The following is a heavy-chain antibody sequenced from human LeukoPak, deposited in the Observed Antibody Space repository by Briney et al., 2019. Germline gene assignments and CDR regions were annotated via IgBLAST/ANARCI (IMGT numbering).Heavy chain of an antibody. J-gene: IGHJ5*02. Sequence: GGSLRLSCAASGFTVSANYMSWVRQSPGKGLEWVSIIYSGGSTDYADSVKGRFTISKDNSKNTVFLQMNSLRAEDTAMYYCASLYCSRGSCAFDVWGQGALVTVSP. CDR1: GFTVSANY. V-gene: IGHV3-66*01. CDR2: IYSGGST. CDR3: ASLYCSRGSCAFDV. D-gene: IGHD2-15*01.